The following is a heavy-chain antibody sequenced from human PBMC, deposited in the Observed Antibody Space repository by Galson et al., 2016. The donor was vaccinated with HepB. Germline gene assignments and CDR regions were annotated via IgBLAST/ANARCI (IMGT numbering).Heavy chain of an antibody. CDR1: GFTFSDDA. V-gene: IGHV3-23*01. J-gene: IGHJ4*02. Sequence: SLRLSCAASGFTFSDDAMSWVRQAPGKGLEWVSSISESGIIIHYADSVKGRFTISRDNSKNMLYLQMNSLRAEDTAVYYCAKSGSGLDMAFDYWGQGTLVTVSS. CDR3: AKSGSGLDMAFDY. CDR2: ISESGIII. D-gene: IGHD2-2*03.